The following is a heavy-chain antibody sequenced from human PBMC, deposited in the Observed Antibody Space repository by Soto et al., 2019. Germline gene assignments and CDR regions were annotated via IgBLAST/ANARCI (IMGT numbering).Heavy chain of an antibody. CDR3: AIVGGGWYDTNFDY. D-gene: IGHD6-19*01. CDR1: GFTFSNYW. CDR2: INFDGSST. V-gene: IGHV3-74*01. Sequence: EVQLVESGGGLVQPGGSLRLSCAASGFTFSNYWMHWVRQAPGMGLVWVSRINFDGSSTSYADSVNGRFTISRDNAKNTLYLKMNSLRAENTAFYDCAIVGGGWYDTNFDYWCQGTLVTVSS. J-gene: IGHJ4*02.